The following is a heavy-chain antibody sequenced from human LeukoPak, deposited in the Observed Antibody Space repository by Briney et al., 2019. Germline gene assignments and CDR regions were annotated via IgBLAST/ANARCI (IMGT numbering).Heavy chain of an antibody. V-gene: IGHV4-30-4*07. CDR3: ARGGAVAGPDWGDAFDI. J-gene: IGHJ3*02. CDR1: GGSISSGVYS. CDR2: IYYSGNT. D-gene: IGHD6-13*01. Sequence: PSQTLSLTCAVSGGSISSGVYSWSWFRQPPGKGLEWIGYIYYSGNTYYNPSLKSRVTLSVDTSKNHFSLKLSSVTAADTAVYYCARGGAVAGPDWGDAFDIWGQGTMVTVSS.